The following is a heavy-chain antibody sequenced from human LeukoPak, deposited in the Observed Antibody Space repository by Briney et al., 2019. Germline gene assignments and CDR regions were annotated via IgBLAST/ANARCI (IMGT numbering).Heavy chain of an antibody. Sequence: GASVKVSCKASGYTLTSYYMHWVRQAPGQGLEWMGIINPSGGSTSYAQKFQGRVTMTRDMSTSTVYMELSSLRSEDTAVYYCARDRLRIGFGFDYWGQGTLVTVSS. CDR2: INPSGGST. D-gene: IGHD5-12*01. J-gene: IGHJ4*02. V-gene: IGHV1-46*01. CDR1: GYTLTSYY. CDR3: ARDRLRIGFGFDY.